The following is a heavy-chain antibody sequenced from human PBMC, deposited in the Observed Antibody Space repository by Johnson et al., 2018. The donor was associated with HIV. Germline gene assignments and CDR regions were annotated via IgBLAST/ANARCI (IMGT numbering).Heavy chain of an antibody. CDR2: IRQDGGEK. CDR1: GFTFSSYW. J-gene: IGHJ3*01. Sequence: VLLVESGGGLVQPGGSLRLSCAASGFTFSSYWMTWVRQAPGKGLEWVAYIRQDGGEKEYLDSVKGRFTISRDNAKNSLYLQMSSLRVEDTAVYYCASGHMWSAFWGQGTMVTVSS. CDR3: ASGHMWSAF. D-gene: IGHD2-21*01. V-gene: IGHV3-7*01.